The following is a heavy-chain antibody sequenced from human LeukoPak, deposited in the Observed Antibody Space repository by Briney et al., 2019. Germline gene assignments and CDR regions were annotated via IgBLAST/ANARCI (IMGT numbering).Heavy chain of an antibody. CDR3: ARDSGAFDI. Sequence: GGSLRLSCGASGFTFSTYWMHWVRQAPGKGLVWVSRISSDGSRTSYADSVKGRFTISRDNAKNTLYLQMNSLRAEDTAVYYCARDSGAFDIWGQGTMVTVSS. V-gene: IGHV3-74*01. CDR2: ISSDGSRT. J-gene: IGHJ3*02. CDR1: GFTFSTYW.